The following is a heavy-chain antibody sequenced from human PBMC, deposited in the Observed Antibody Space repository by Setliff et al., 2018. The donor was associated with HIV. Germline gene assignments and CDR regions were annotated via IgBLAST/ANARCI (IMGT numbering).Heavy chain of an antibody. CDR2: IYSTGST. J-gene: IGHJ4*02. CDR1: GASITSHY. D-gene: IGHD4-17*01. Sequence: PSETLSLTCTVSGASITSHYWSWFRQSPGRELEWIGYIYSTGSTNYNPSLQSRVSISMDASKNKFSLKVTSVTSADTAVYYCAKGAGFYGDYTFDYWGQGNLVTVSS. CDR3: AKGAGFYGDYTFDY. V-gene: IGHV4-59*11.